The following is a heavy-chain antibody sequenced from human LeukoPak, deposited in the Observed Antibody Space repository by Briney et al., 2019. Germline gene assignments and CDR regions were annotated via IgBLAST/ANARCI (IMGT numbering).Heavy chain of an antibody. D-gene: IGHD3-16*01. CDR1: GGSISGHY. CDR2: LHYSGRL. V-gene: IGHV4-59*11. CDR3: AGFGVDYDMDV. Sequence: PSETLSLTCTVPGGSISGHYWTWSRQPLGKGLEWIGQLHYSGRLDYNPSMKSRATISFATSKKQPHRKVNSVTGAATARLYIAGFGVDYDMDVWGQGTTVTVSS. J-gene: IGHJ6*02.